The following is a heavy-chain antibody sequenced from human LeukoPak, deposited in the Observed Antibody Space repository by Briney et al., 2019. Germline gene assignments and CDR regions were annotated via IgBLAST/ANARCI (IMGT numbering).Heavy chain of an antibody. CDR2: ISSRSTTI. D-gene: IGHD1-1*01. V-gene: IGHV3-48*01. CDR1: DLTLSSYS. Sequence: GGSLRLSCVGSDLTLSSYSMNWVRQAPGKGLQWVSYISSRSTTIYYADSVKGRFTISRDNDKKSLYLQMNSLRAEDTGTYYCVRAPKNLSWNWLDPWGQGTLVIVSS. J-gene: IGHJ5*02. CDR3: VRAPKNLSWNWLDP.